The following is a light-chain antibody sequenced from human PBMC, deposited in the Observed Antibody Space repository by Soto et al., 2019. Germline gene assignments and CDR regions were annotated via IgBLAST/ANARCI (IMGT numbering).Light chain of an antibody. CDR2: LGS. CDR1: QSLLHTDGYFY. J-gene: IGKJ1*01. V-gene: IGKV2-28*01. Sequence: DIVMTQSPLSLPVTPGEPVSISCRSSQSLLHTDGYFYLDWYLQKPGQSPQVLIYLGSNRASGVPDRFSGSGSGTDFTLKISRVEAEDVGFYYCMQARQTPRTFGQGTRVEIK. CDR3: MQARQTPRT.